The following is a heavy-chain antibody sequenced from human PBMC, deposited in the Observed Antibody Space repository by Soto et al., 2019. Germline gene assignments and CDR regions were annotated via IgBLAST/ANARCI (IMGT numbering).Heavy chain of an antibody. CDR3: ARHYSSGSRNWFDP. J-gene: IGHJ5*02. D-gene: IGHD6-19*01. CDR1: GGSINSSSYF. Sequence: SETLSLSCSVSGGSINSSSYFWGWVRQPPGRGLEWIGSIYYSGSTYYNPSLRSRVTISVDTSKNQFSLKLSSVTAADTAVFYCARHYSSGSRNWFDPWGQGTLVTVSS. CDR2: IYYSGST. V-gene: IGHV4-39*01.